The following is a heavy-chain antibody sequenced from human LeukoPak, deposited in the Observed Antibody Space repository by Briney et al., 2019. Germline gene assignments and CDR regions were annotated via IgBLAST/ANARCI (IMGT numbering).Heavy chain of an antibody. D-gene: IGHD3-10*01. Sequence: SETLSLTCTVSGGSISSYYWSWIRQPPGKGLEWIGYIHYSGSTNYNPSLKSRLTISVDTSKNQFSLKLSSVTAADTAVYYCARGFRRGGGFDLWGQGTLVTVSS. J-gene: IGHJ5*02. V-gene: IGHV4-59*01. CDR1: GGSISSYY. CDR3: ARGFRRGGGFDL. CDR2: IHYSGST.